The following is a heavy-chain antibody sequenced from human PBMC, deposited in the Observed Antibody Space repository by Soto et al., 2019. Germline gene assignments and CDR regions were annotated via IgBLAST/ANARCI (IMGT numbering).Heavy chain of an antibody. V-gene: IGHV3-21*01. J-gene: IGHJ5*02. D-gene: IGHD6-13*01. CDR3: TRDASRDSSARGWFDP. Sequence: GGSLRLSCAASGFTFRSFTMNWVRQAPGKGLEWVSTISSSSAYIYYTDALRGRFTISRDNATNSLHLHMKSLRAEDKAVYYCTRDASRDSSARGWFDPWGPGTLVTVSS. CDR2: ISSSSAYI. CDR1: GFTFRSFT.